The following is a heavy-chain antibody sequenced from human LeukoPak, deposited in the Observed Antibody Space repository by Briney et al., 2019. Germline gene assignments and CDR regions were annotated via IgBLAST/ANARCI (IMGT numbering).Heavy chain of an antibody. V-gene: IGHV3-30-3*01. CDR1: GCTFSSCA. D-gene: IGHD6-6*01. CDR3: AREYSSSRYYYYGMDV. J-gene: IGHJ6*02. Sequence: GGSLRLSCAASGCTFSSCAMHWVRQAPGKGLEWVAVISYDGSNKYYADSVKGRFTISRDNSKNTLYLQMNSLRAEDTAVYHCAREYSSSRYYYYGMDVWGQGTTVTVSS. CDR2: ISYDGSNK.